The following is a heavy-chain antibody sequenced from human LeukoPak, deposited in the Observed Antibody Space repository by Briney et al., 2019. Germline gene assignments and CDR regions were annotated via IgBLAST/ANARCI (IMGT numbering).Heavy chain of an antibody. V-gene: IGHV3-74*01. Sequence: GGSLRLSCAASGFTFSTYWMHWVRQAPGKGLLWVSRINSDGSSATYADSVKGRFNISRDNAKNTLYLQMNSLRAEDTAVYYCAKSLAPRVGLVVVNAYFDSWGQGTLVTVSS. CDR2: INSDGSSA. D-gene: IGHD6-6*01. J-gene: IGHJ4*02. CDR1: GFTFSTYW. CDR3: AKSLAPRVGLVVVNAYFDS.